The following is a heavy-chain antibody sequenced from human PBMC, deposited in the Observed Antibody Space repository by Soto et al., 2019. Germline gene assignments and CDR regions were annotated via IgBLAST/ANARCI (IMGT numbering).Heavy chain of an antibody. Sequence: ASVKVSCKASGYTFTGYYMHWVRQAPGQGLEWMGWINPNSGGTNYAQKFQGRVTMTRDTSISTAYMELSRLRSDDTAVYYCARAPMTDYYYYYGMDVWGKGTTVTVSS. V-gene: IGHV1-2*02. CDR1: GYTFTGYY. CDR2: INPNSGGT. J-gene: IGHJ6*04. CDR3: ARAPMTDYYYYYGMDV.